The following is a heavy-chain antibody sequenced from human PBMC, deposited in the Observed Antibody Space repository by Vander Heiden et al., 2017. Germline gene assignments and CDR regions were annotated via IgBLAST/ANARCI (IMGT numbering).Heavy chain of an antibody. Sequence: EVHLVESGGGLVRPGRSLRLSCAASGIKFDDHAMYWVRQVPGKGLEWVSGITWNSGSIGYADSVKGRFTISRDSAKNSLYLQMNSLRPEDTALYYCAGRFSSGWYAFDYWGQGTLVTVSS. CDR3: AGRFSSGWYAFDY. V-gene: IGHV3-9*01. CDR2: ITWNSGSI. J-gene: IGHJ4*02. CDR1: GIKFDDHA. D-gene: IGHD6-19*01.